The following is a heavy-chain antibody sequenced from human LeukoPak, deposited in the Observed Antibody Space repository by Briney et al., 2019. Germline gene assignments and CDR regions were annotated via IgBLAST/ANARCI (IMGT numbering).Heavy chain of an antibody. D-gene: IGHD2-15*01. V-gene: IGHV3-48*03. CDR2: ISSSGSTI. Sequence: PGGSLRLSCAASGFTFSSYEMNWVRQAPGKGLEWVSYISSSGSTIYYADSVKGRFTISRDNAKNSLYLRMNSLRAEDTAVYYCARDCGGGSCYGPYDAFDIWGQGTMVTVSS. J-gene: IGHJ3*02. CDR3: ARDCGGGSCYGPYDAFDI. CDR1: GFTFSSYE.